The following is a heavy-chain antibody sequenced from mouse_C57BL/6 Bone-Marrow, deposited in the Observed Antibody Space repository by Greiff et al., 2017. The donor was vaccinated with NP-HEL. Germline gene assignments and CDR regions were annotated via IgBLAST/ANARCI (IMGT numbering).Heavy chain of an antibody. CDR1: GYTFTGYW. V-gene: IGHV1-9*01. Sequence: QVQLQQSGAELMKPGASVKLSCKATGYTFTGYWIEWVKQRPGHGLEWIGEILPGSGSTNSNEKFKGKATFTADTSSNTAYMQLSSLTTEDSAIYYCARDNWDLWYFDVWGTGTTVTVSS. J-gene: IGHJ1*03. D-gene: IGHD4-1*01. CDR2: ILPGSGST. CDR3: ARDNWDLWYFDV.